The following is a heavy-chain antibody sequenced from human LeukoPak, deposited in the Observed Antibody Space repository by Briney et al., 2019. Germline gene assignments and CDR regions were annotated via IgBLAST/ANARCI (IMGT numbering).Heavy chain of an antibody. CDR1: GYAFTSYG. V-gene: IGHV1-18*01. Sequence: ASVKVSCKASGYAFTSYGISWVRQAPGQGLEWMGWISAYNGNTNYAQKLQGRVTMTTDTSTSTAYMELRSLRSDDTAVYYCARDPLYYDYVWGSYLPRFDYWGQGTLVTVSS. J-gene: IGHJ4*02. D-gene: IGHD3-16*02. CDR2: ISAYNGNT. CDR3: ARDPLYYDYVWGSYLPRFDY.